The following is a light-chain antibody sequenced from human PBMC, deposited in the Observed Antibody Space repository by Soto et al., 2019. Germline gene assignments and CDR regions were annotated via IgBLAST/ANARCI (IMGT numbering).Light chain of an antibody. CDR1: QDIKKY. Sequence: DIQMTQSPSSLSASIGDRVTITCQASQDIKKYLSWYQQTPGRAPKLLIYGASNLETGVPSRFSGSGYGTDFTFTISSLQPEDVATYYCQHYDTLPPFTFGPGTKVAIK. J-gene: IGKJ3*01. CDR3: QHYDTLPPFT. CDR2: GAS. V-gene: IGKV1-33*01.